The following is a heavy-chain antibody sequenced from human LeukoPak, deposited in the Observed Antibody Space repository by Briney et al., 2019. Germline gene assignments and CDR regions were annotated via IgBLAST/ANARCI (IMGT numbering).Heavy chain of an antibody. Sequence: GASVKVSCKASEYTFTGYYMYWVRQAPGQGLEWMGWINPNSGGTNYAQKFQGRVTMTRDTSISTAYMELSRLRSDDTAVYYCAREKGGSGTDFDYWGQGTLVTVSS. D-gene: IGHD6-13*01. CDR3: AREKGGSGTDFDY. CDR2: INPNSGGT. J-gene: IGHJ4*02. V-gene: IGHV1-2*02. CDR1: EYTFTGYY.